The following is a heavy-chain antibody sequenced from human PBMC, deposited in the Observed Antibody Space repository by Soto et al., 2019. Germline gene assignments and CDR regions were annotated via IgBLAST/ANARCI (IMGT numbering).Heavy chain of an antibody. Sequence: QLQLQESGPGLVKPSETLSLTCTVSGGSISSSSYYWGWIRQPPGKGLEWIGSIYYSGSTYYNPSLKSRVTISVDTSKNQFSLKLSSVTAADTAVYYCARGSIAAYNWFDPWGQGTLVTVSS. D-gene: IGHD6-6*01. CDR2: IYYSGST. V-gene: IGHV4-39*01. CDR1: GGSISSSSYY. CDR3: ARGSIAAYNWFDP. J-gene: IGHJ5*02.